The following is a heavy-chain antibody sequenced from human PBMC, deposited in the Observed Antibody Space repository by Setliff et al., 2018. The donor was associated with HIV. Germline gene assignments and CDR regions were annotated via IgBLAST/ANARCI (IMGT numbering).Heavy chain of an antibody. CDR3: ARVALRYFDWLFFPDYMDV. CDR1: GGSISSYY. CDR2: IYYSGST. D-gene: IGHD3-9*01. Sequence: SETLSLTCTVSGGSISSYYWSWIRQPPGKGLEWIGYIYYSGSTYYNPSLQSRVTISVDTSKNQFSLKLSSVTAADTAVYYCARVALRYFDWLFFPDYMDVWGKGTTVTVSS. V-gene: IGHV4-59*01. J-gene: IGHJ6*03.